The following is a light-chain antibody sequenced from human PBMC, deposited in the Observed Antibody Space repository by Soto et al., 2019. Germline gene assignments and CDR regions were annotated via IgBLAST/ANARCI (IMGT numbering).Light chain of an antibody. J-gene: IGKJ1*01. CDR2: AAS. CDR3: QKYNSAPWT. Sequence: DIQMTQSPSSLSASVGDRVTITCRASQGISNYLAWYQQKPGKVPKLLIYAASTLQSEVPSRFSGSGSGTDFTLAISSLQPEDVATYYCQKYNSAPWTCGQGTKVEIK. V-gene: IGKV1-27*01. CDR1: QGISNY.